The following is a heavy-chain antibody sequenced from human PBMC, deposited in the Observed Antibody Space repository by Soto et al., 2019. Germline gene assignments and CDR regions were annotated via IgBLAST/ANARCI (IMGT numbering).Heavy chain of an antibody. D-gene: IGHD1-26*01. J-gene: IGHJ4*02. CDR3: AKSTWDDLPPSF. Sequence: WGSRRLSCAASGFGLSSYAVSWVRQAPGKGLEWVSVISGSGGATYYADSVKGRFTISRDNSKNTLYLQMNSVRAEDTAVYYCAKSTWDDLPPSFWGQGTPVTVS. CDR1: GFGLSSYA. CDR2: ISGSGGAT. V-gene: IGHV3-23*01.